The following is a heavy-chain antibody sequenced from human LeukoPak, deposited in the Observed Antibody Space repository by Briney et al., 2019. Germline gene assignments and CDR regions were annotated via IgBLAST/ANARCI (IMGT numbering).Heavy chain of an antibody. Sequence: ASVKVSCKASGYTFTGYYMHWVRQAPGQGLEWMGRINPNSGGTNYAQKFQGWVTMTRDTSISTAYMELSRLRSDDTAVYYCARDQSHSSGWFAYWGQGTLVTVSS. CDR3: ARDQSHSSGWFAY. V-gene: IGHV1-2*04. D-gene: IGHD6-19*01. CDR1: GYTFTGYY. CDR2: INPNSGGT. J-gene: IGHJ4*02.